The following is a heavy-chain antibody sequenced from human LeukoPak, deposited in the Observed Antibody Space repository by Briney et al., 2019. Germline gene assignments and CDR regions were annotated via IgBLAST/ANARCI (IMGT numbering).Heavy chain of an antibody. V-gene: IGHV3-30*04. CDR3: ARDRRWLQYSDY. Sequence: GGSLRLSCAASGFTFSSYAMHWVRQATDKGLEGGADISHNGSNKYYAHSVKGRFTISRDNSMNKLDLAMNNQRPEDTAMYYCARDRRWLQYSDYWGEGTLVTVSS. CDR2: ISHNGSNK. J-gene: IGHJ4*02. CDR1: GFTFSSYA. D-gene: IGHD5-24*01.